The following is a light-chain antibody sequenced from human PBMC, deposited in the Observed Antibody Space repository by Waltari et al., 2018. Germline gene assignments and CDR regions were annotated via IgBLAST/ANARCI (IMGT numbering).Light chain of an antibody. V-gene: IGLV2-14*01. CDR2: EVS. CDR3: SSYTTSSAPGV. J-gene: IGLJ1*01. Sequence: QSALTQPASVSGSPGQSITISCSGTDSDVGAYDFVSWYQQHPGKAPHLLIFEVSNRPSVSSKRFSASKSGNTASLTISGLQAEDEADYYCSSYTTSSAPGVFGTGTRVTVL. CDR1: DSDVGAYDF.